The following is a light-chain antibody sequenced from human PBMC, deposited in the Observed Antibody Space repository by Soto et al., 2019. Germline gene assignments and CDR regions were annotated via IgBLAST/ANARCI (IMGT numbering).Light chain of an antibody. CDR1: QSVSSSY. V-gene: IGKV3-20*01. CDR3: QHYGTSAL. CDR2: GAS. Sequence: EIVLTQSPGTLSLSPRERATLSCRASQSVSSSYLAWYQQKPGQAPRLLIYGASNRATGIPDRFSVSASGTDFTLTISRLEPEDFAVYYCQHYGTSALFGPGTKVDIK. J-gene: IGKJ3*01.